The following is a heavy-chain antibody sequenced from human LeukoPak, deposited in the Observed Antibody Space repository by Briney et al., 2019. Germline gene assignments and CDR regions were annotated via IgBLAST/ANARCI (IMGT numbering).Heavy chain of an antibody. V-gene: IGHV4-59*01. CDR3: TRGSIAYYYMDV. D-gene: IGHD3-22*01. CDR1: GGSISSYY. J-gene: IGHJ6*03. Sequence: SETLSLTCTVSGGSISSYYWSWIRQPLGKGLEWIGNIYYSGSTNYNPSLKSRVTISVDTSKNQSSLKLSSVTAADTAVYYCTRGSIAYYYMDVWRKGTTVTISS. CDR2: IYYSGST.